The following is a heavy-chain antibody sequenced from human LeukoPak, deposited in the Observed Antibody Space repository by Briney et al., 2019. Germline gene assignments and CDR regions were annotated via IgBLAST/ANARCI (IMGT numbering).Heavy chain of an antibody. V-gene: IGHV3-23*01. CDR2: NSGSDST. CDR1: GFTFSSYA. Sequence: GGSLRLSCAASGFTFSSYAMSWVRQAPGKGLEWVSANSGSDSTYYADSVKGGFTISRVNSKNTLYLQMNSLRAEDTAVYYCARTSPYYYDSSGYPSLFDYWGQGTLVTVSS. CDR3: ARTSPYYYDSSGYPSLFDY. J-gene: IGHJ4*02. D-gene: IGHD3-22*01.